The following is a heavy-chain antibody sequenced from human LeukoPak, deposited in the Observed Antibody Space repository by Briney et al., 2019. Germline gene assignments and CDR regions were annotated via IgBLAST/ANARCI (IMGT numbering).Heavy chain of an antibody. Sequence: SGPTLVKPTQTLTLTCTFSGFSLSTRGVGVGWIRQPPGKALEWLALIYWDDDKRYSPSLKSRLTITKDTSKNQVVLTMTNMDPVDTATYYCAHTSSSWHGVYFDYWGQGTLVTVSS. CDR1: GFSLSTRGVG. CDR2: IYWDDDK. V-gene: IGHV2-5*02. J-gene: IGHJ4*02. D-gene: IGHD6-13*01. CDR3: AHTSSSWHGVYFDY.